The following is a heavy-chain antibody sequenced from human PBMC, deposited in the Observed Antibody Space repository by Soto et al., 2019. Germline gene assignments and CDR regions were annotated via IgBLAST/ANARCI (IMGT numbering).Heavy chain of an antibody. D-gene: IGHD4-17*01. CDR3: ARGGSPNGDYGIDC. CDR1: GYSISSGYY. V-gene: IGHV4-38-2*01. CDR2: IYHSGST. Sequence: PSETLSLTCAVSGYSISSGYYWGWIRQPPGKGLEWIGSIYHSGSTYYNPSLKSRVTISVDTSKNQFSLKLSSVTAADTAVYYCARGGSPNGDYGIDCWGKGTLVT. J-gene: IGHJ4*02.